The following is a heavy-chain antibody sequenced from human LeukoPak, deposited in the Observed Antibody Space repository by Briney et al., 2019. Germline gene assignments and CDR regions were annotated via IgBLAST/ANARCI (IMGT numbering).Heavy chain of an antibody. CDR2: ISSSGSTI. CDR3: ARDLGSYYYDSSGAPDY. V-gene: IGHV3-11*01. D-gene: IGHD3-22*01. J-gene: IGHJ4*02. CDR1: GFTFSDYY. Sequence: GGSLRLSCAASGFTFSDYYMSWIRQAPGKGLEWVSYISSSGSTIYYADSVKGRFTISRDNAKNSLYLQMNSLRAEDTAVYYCARDLGSYYYDSSGAPDYWGQGTLVTVSS.